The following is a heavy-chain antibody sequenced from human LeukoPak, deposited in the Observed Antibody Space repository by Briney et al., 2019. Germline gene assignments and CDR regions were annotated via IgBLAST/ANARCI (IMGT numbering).Heavy chain of an antibody. CDR2: SSVYNGNT. J-gene: IGHJ4*02. V-gene: IGHV1-18*01. Sequence: ASVKVSCKASGYTFMSYGIHWVRQAPGQGLEWMGWSSVYNGNTKYAQKFQGRVTMTTDSSTSTAYMELRTLISDDTAVYYCAKGRRVDADDHFDYWGQGTLVTVSS. CDR1: GYTFMSYG. D-gene: IGHD1-1*01. CDR3: AKGRRVDADDHFDY.